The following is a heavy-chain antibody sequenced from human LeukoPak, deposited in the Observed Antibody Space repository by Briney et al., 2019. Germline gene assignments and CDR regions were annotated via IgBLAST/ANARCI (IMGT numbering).Heavy chain of an antibody. V-gene: IGHV1-18*01. CDR2: ISAYNGNT. J-gene: IGHJ3*02. Sequence: WASVKVSCKASGYTFTSYGISWVRQAPGQGLEWMGWISAYNGNTNYAQKLQGRVTMTTDTSTSTAYMELRSLRSDDTAVYYCARVARYFDWFRQGYAFDIWGQGTMVTLSS. CDR1: GYTFTSYG. CDR3: ARVARYFDWFRQGYAFDI. D-gene: IGHD3-9*01.